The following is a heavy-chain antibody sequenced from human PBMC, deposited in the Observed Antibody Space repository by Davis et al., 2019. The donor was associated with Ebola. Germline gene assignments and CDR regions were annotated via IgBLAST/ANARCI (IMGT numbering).Heavy chain of an antibody. D-gene: IGHD6-19*01. CDR2: INSDGSST. V-gene: IGHV3-74*01. CDR1: GFTFSSYW. CDR3: ARGVNGWYYYYYGMDV. Sequence: HTGGSLRLSCAASGFTFSSYWMHWVRQAPGKGLVWVSRINSDGSSTSYADSVKGRFTISRDNAKNTLYLQMNSLRAEDTAVYYCARGVNGWYYYYYGMDVWGQGTTVTVSS. J-gene: IGHJ6*02.